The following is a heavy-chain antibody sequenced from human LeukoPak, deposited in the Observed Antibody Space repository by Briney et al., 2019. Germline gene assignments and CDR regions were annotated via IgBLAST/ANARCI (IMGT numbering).Heavy chain of an antibody. Sequence: GASVKVSCKASGGTFSSYAISWVRQAPGQGLEWMGRIIPIFGTANYAQKFQGRVTITTDESTSTAYMELSSLRSEDTAVYYCARDSRDIVVVPAVDWGQGTLVTVSS. J-gene: IGHJ4*02. CDR3: ARDSRDIVVVPAVD. CDR1: GGTFSSYA. D-gene: IGHD2-2*01. V-gene: IGHV1-69*05. CDR2: IIPIFGTA.